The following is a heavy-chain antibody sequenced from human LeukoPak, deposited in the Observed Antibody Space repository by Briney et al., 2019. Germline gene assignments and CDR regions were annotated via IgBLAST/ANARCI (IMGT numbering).Heavy chain of an antibody. CDR2: IYYSGST. Sequence: PSETLSLTCTVSGGSISSYYWSWIRQPPGKGLDWIGYIYYSGSTNYNPSLKSRVTVSVDTSKNQFSLKLSSVTAADTAVYYCARARGDRAGYFDLWGRGTLVTVSS. CDR3: ARARGDRAGYFDL. CDR1: GGSISSYY. V-gene: IGHV4-59*01. D-gene: IGHD4-17*01. J-gene: IGHJ2*01.